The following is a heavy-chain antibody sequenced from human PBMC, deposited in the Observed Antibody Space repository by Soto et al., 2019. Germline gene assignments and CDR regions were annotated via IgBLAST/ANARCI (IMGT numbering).Heavy chain of an antibody. Sequence: QVQLVQSGAEVKKPGASVKVSCKASGYTFTSYAMHWVRQAPGQRLEWMGWINAGNGNTKYSQKFQGRVTITRDTSASTAYMELSSLRSEDTAVHYCARDIVLMVYAIPFYYYYGMDVWGQGTTVTVSS. CDR1: GYTFTSYA. CDR2: INAGNGNT. J-gene: IGHJ6*02. V-gene: IGHV1-3*01. CDR3: ARDIVLMVYAIPFYYYYGMDV. D-gene: IGHD2-8*01.